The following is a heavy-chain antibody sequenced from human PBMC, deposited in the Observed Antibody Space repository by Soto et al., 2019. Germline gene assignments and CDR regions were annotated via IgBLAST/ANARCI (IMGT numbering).Heavy chain of an antibody. J-gene: IGHJ4*02. CDR3: ARGTPVFFDY. CDR2: IYYSGST. V-gene: IGHV4-59*08. Sequence: SETLSLTCTVSGGSISSYYWSWIRQPPGKGLEWIGYIYYSGSTNYNPSLKSRVTISVDTSKNQFSLELSSVTAADTAVYYCARGTPVFFDYWGQGTLVTVSS. D-gene: IGHD1-1*01. CDR1: GGSISSYY.